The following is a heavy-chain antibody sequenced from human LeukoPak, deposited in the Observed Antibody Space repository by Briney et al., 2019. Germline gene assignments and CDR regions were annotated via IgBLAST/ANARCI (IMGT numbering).Heavy chain of an antibody. V-gene: IGHV1-18*01. Sequence: ASVKVSCKASGYTFTSYGISWVRQAPGQGLEWMGWISAYNGNTNYAQKLQGRVTMTTDTSTSTAYMELRSLRSDDTALYYCARGGDSSGWSNWFDPWGQGTLVTVSS. CDR2: ISAYNGNT. CDR3: ARGGDSSGWSNWFDP. J-gene: IGHJ5*02. CDR1: GYTFTSYG. D-gene: IGHD6-19*01.